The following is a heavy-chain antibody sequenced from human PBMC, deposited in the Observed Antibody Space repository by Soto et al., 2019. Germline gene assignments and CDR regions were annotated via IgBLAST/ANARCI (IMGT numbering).Heavy chain of an antibody. CDR2: ISGSGGST. D-gene: IGHD1-26*01. V-gene: IGHV3-23*01. CDR1: GFTFSSNA. CDR3: AKGPSYGGTDY. Sequence: GGSLRLSCAASGFTFSSNAMSWVRQASGRGLEWVSAISGSGGSTYFADSVKGRFTISRDNSKNTLYLQMNSLRAEDSAVYYCAKGPSYGGTDYWGQGTLVTVSS. J-gene: IGHJ4*02.